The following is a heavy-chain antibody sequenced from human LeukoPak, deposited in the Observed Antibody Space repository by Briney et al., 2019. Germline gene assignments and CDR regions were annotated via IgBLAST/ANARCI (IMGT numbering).Heavy chain of an antibody. CDR2: ISSNGGST. Sequence: GGPLRLSCAASGFTFSSYAMRWVRQAPGKGLEYVSAISSNGGSTFYANSVKGRFHISRDNSKNTLYLQMGSLRAEDIAVYYCARADGSGSYDPPPPYYFDYWGQGTLVTVSS. V-gene: IGHV3-64*01. CDR1: GFTFSSYA. D-gene: IGHD3-10*01. CDR3: ARADGSGSYDPPPPYYFDY. J-gene: IGHJ4*02.